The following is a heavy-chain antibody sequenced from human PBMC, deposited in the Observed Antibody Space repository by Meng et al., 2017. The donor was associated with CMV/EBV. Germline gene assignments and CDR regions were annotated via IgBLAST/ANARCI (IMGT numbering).Heavy chain of an antibody. CDR1: GYTFTSYG. CDR2: ISAYNGNT. V-gene: IGHV1-18*01. D-gene: IGHD2-2*01. Sequence: ASVKVSCKASGYTFTSYGISWVRQAPGQGLEWMGWISAYNGNTNYAQKLQGRVTMTTDTSTSTAYMELRSLRSDDTAVYYCARDVVSDIVVVPAAILGDYYYYGMDVWGQGTTVTSP. CDR3: ARDVVSDIVVVPAAILGDYYYYGMDV. J-gene: IGHJ6*02.